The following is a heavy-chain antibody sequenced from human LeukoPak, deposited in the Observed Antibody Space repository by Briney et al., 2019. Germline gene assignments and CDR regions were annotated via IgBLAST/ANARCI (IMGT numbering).Heavy chain of an antibody. Sequence: GGSLRLSCTVSGFTVSSNSMSWVGQAPGKGLEWVSFIYSDNTHYSDSVKGRFTISRDNSKNTLYLQMNSLRAEDTAVYYCARRAGAYSHPYDYWGQGTLVTVSS. D-gene: IGHD4/OR15-4a*01. V-gene: IGHV3-53*01. CDR1: GFTVSSNS. CDR3: ARRAGAYSHPYDY. CDR2: IYSDNT. J-gene: IGHJ4*02.